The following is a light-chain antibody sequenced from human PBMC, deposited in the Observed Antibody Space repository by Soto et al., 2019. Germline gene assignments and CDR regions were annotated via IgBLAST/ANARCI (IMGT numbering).Light chain of an antibody. CDR1: QSVSIN. Sequence: TVLTQYPATLSVSPGERASLSCRASQSVSINLAWYQQKPGQAPRLLIYGASTRATGIPARFSGSGSGTEFTLTINSLQSEDFAVYYCQEYDNWPPEGTFGQGTKVDIK. V-gene: IGKV3-15*01. CDR3: QEYDNWPPEGT. J-gene: IGKJ1*01. CDR2: GAS.